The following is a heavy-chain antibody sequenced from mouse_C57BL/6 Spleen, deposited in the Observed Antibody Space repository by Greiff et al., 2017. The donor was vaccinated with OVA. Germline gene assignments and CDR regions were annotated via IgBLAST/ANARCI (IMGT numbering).Heavy chain of an antibody. CDR3: ARTPTVVAGGFAY. D-gene: IGHD1-1*01. J-gene: IGHJ3*01. CDR1: GFTFSDYG. Sequence: EVQLLESGGGLVKPGGSLKLSCAASGFTFSDYGMPWVRQAPEQGLEWVAYISSGSSTIYYADTVKGRFTISRDNAKNTLFLQMTSLRSEDTAMYYCARTPTVVAGGFAYWGQGTLVTVSA. V-gene: IGHV5-17*01. CDR2: ISSGSSTI.